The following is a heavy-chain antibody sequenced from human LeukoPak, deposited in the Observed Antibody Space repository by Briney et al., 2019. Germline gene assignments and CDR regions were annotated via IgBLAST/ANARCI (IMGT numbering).Heavy chain of an antibody. CDR1: GFTFSSYS. J-gene: IGHJ4*02. Sequence: GGSLRLSCAASGFTFSSYSMNWVRQAPGKGLEWVSAISGSGGSTYYADSVKGRFTISRDNSKNTLYLQMNSLRAEDTAVYYCANHMTTEPNWYDYWGQGTLVTVSS. CDR2: ISGSGGST. CDR3: ANHMTTEPNWYDY. D-gene: IGHD4-17*01. V-gene: IGHV3-23*01.